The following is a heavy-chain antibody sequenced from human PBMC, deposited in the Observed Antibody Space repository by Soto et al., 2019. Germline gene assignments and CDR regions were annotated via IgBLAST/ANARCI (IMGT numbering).Heavy chain of an antibody. J-gene: IGHJ6*02. CDR1: GYTFTNYW. V-gene: IGHV5-51*01. Sequence: ESLKISCKGSGYTFTNYWIGWVRQMPGKGLEWMGIIYPGDSDTKYNPSFQGQVTISADKSITTTYLQWSSLKASDTAIYYCAASIFYYGMDVWGQGTTVTVSS. CDR2: IYPGDSDT. CDR3: AASIFYYGMDV.